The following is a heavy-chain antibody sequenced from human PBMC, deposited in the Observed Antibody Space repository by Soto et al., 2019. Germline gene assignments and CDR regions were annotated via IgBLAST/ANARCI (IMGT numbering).Heavy chain of an antibody. J-gene: IGHJ6*02. CDR1: GYTFTNYW. V-gene: IGHV5-51*01. Sequence: ESLKISCKGSGYTFTNYWIGWVRQMPGKGLEWMGIIYPGDSDTKYNPSFQGQVTISADKSITTTYLQWSSLKASDTAIYYCAASIFYYGMDVWGQGTTVTVSS. CDR2: IYPGDSDT. CDR3: AASIFYYGMDV.